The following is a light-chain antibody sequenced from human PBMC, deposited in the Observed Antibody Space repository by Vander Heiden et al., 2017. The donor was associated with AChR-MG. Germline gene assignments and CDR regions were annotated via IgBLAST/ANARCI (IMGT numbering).Light chain of an antibody. Sequence: DIQMNQSPSSLSASVGDRVTITCRASQIISSYLNWYQQKPGKAPKLLIYAASSLQSGVASRFSGSGSGTDFTLTISSLQPEDFATYYCQQSHSIPYTFGQGTKVEIK. J-gene: IGKJ2*01. CDR2: AAS. CDR1: QIISSY. V-gene: IGKV1-39*01. CDR3: QQSHSIPYT.